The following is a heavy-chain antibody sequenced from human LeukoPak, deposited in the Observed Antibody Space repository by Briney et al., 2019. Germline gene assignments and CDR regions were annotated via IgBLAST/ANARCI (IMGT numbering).Heavy chain of an antibody. CDR2: IRYDGSNK. J-gene: IGHJ4*02. Sequence: GRSLRLSCAASGFTFSSYGMHWVRQAPAKGLEWVAVIRYDGSNKYYADSVKGRFTISRDNSKNTLYLQMNSLRAEDTAVYYCAKDGGSSSGWLKYYFDYWGQGTLVTVSS. CDR1: GFTFSSYG. V-gene: IGHV3-33*06. CDR3: AKDGGSSSGWLKYYFDY. D-gene: IGHD6-19*01.